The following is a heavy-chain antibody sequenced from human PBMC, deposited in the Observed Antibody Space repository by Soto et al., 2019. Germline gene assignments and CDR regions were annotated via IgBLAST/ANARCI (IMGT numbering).Heavy chain of an antibody. D-gene: IGHD3-3*01. CDR3: ATNGYDFWSGYYNYFDY. CDR2: INAGNGNT. CDR1: GYTFTSYA. Sequence: GASVKVSCKASGYTFTSYAMHWVRQAPGQSLEWMGWINAGNGNTKYSQKFQGRVTITRDTSASTAYMELSSLRSEDTAVYYCATNGYDFWSGYYNYFDYWGQGTLVTVSS. V-gene: IGHV1-3*01. J-gene: IGHJ4*02.